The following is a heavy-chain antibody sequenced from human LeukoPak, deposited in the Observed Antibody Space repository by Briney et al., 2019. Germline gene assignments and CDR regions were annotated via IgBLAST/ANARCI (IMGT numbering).Heavy chain of an antibody. CDR3: AKGEWELPTFFDH. CDR2: IRDNGATT. Sequence: PGGSLRLSCAASGFIFSDSQMHWVRQAPGKGLEWVSVIRDNGATTFYADSVKGRFTISRDNAKNILYLQMNNLGVEDTAVYFCAKGEWELPTFFDHWGQRTLVTVSS. D-gene: IGHD1-26*01. J-gene: IGHJ4*02. V-gene: IGHV3-23*01. CDR1: GFIFSDSQ.